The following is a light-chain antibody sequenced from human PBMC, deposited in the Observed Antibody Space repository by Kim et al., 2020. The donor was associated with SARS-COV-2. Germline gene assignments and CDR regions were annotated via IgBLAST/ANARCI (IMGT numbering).Light chain of an antibody. CDR1: SSNIGSNS. J-gene: IGLJ1*01. CDR3: AAWDDSSYV. CDR2: SNN. V-gene: IGLV1-44*01. Sequence: ELTQPPSASGTPGQRVTISCSGSSSNIGSNSVNWYQQLPGTAPKLLIYSNNKRPSGVPDRFSGSKSGTSASLAISGLQSEDEADYYCAAWDDSSYVFGTGTKVTVL.